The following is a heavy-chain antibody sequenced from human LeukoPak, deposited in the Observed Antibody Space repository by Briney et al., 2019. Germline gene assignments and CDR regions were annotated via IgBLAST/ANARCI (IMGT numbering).Heavy chain of an antibody. CDR3: ARDGRVSLWFGEFLD. V-gene: IGHV3-30*02. J-gene: IGHJ4*02. Sequence: GGSLRLSCAASGFTFSSYGMHWVRQAPGKGLEWVAFILYDGSNRYYPDSVKGRFTISRDNSKNTLHLQMNSLRAEDTAVYYCARDGRVSLWFGEFLDWGQGTLVTVSS. D-gene: IGHD3-10*01. CDR1: GFTFSSYG. CDR2: ILYDGSNR.